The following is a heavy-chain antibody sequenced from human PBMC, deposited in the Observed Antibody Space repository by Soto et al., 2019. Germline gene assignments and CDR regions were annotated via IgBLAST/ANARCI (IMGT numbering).Heavy chain of an antibody. CDR3: ARESAAAGTWAFDI. CDR2: IWYDGSNK. V-gene: IGHV3-33*01. CDR1: GFTFSSYG. J-gene: IGHJ3*02. Sequence: GGSLRLSCAASGFTFSSYGMHWVRQAPGKGLEWVAVIWYDGSNKYYADSVKGRFTISRDNSKNTLYLQMNSLRAEDTAVCYCARESAAAGTWAFDIWGQGTMVTVSS. D-gene: IGHD6-13*01.